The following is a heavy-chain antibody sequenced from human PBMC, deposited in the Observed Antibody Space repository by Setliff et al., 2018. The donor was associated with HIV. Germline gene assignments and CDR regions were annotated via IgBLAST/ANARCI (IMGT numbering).Heavy chain of an antibody. CDR3: ARVRFSFNNVRCFDL. CDR1: RGSFSHYY. CDR2: INQERTT. V-gene: IGHV4-34*01. Sequence: PSETLSLTCAVYRGSFSHYYWTWIRQSPGKGLEWIAEINQERTTLYNPSLKSRLIMSLDTSRNEVSLRLNSVTAADTATYFCARVRFSFNNVRCFDLWGPGTRVTAPQ. J-gene: IGHJ2*01. D-gene: IGHD1-20*01.